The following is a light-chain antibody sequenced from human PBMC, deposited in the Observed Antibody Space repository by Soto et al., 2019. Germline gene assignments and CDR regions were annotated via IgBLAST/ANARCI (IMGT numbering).Light chain of an antibody. J-gene: IGKJ1*01. V-gene: IGKV3-11*01. CDR3: QQYNTYPWT. CDR2: AAS. CDR1: HSVGSL. Sequence: EIVLTQSPATLSLSPGDRATLSCRASHSVGSLLAWYRQKPGQAPRLLIYAASNRATGVPDRFSGSGSGTDFTLTVSSLQPDDSATYYCQQYNTYPWTFGQGTKVDIK.